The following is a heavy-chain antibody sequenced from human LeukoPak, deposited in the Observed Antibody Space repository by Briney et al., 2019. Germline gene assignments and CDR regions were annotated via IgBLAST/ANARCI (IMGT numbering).Heavy chain of an antibody. CDR2: IYSGGST. V-gene: IGHV3-53*01. J-gene: IGHJ4*02. CDR3: ARLLTITMVRGVLDY. CDR1: GFTVSSNY. D-gene: IGHD3-10*01. Sequence: PGGSLRLSCAASGFTVSSNYMSWVRQAPGKGLEWVSVIYSGGSTYYADSVKGRFTISRDNSKNTLYLQMNSLRAEDTAVYYCARLLTITMVRGVLDYWGQGTLVTVSS.